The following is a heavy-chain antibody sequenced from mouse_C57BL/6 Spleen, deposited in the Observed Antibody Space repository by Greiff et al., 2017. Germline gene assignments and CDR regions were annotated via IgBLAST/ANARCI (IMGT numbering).Heavy chain of an antibody. CDR3: AREPLDGLYIDY. J-gene: IGHJ2*01. V-gene: IGHV1-59*01. Sequence: QVQLQQPGAELVRPGTSVKLSCKASGYTFTSYWMHWVKQRPGQGLEWIGVIDPTDSYTNYNQKFKGKATLTVDTSSSTAYMQLSSLTSEDSAVYNCAREPLDGLYIDYWGQGTTLTVSS. CDR2: IDPTDSYT. CDR1: GYTFTSYW. D-gene: IGHD1-1*01.